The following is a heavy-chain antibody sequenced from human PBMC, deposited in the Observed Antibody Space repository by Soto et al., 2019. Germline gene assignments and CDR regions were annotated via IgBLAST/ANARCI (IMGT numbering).Heavy chain of an antibody. V-gene: IGHV4-4*02. Sequence: SETLSLTCAVFGGSIINWWSWVRQPPGKGLEWIGETHYSGTTNYNPSLKSRVTISVDKSKNQVPLKLSFVTATDTAVYYCARGGTYYISDYWGQGILVTVSS. J-gene: IGHJ4*02. D-gene: IGHD1-26*01. CDR2: THYSGTT. CDR3: ARGGTYYISDY. CDR1: GGSIINW.